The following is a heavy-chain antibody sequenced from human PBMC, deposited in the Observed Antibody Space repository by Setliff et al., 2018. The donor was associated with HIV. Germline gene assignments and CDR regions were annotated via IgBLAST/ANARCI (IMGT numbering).Heavy chain of an antibody. V-gene: IGHV1-18*01. CDR3: ARGYASGSGSYYYDF. CDR1: GYTFTNYD. CDR2: ISVYSDNT. J-gene: IGHJ4*02. D-gene: IGHD2-15*01. Sequence: ASVKVSCKASGYTFTNYDINWVRQATGQGLEWMGWISVYSDNTNYAQKFQGRVTMTTDTSTSTAYMELWSLRSDDTAVYYCARGYASGSGSYYYDFWGQGTLVTDSS.